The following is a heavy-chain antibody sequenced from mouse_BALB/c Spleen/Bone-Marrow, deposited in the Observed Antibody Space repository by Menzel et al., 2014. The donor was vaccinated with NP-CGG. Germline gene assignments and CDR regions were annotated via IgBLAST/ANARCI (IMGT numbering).Heavy chain of an antibody. V-gene: IGHV7-3*02. J-gene: IGHJ1*01. D-gene: IGHD2-1*01. CDR2: IRNKANGYTT. Sequence: EVQLVESGGGLVQPGGSLRLSCATSGFTLSDYYMSWVRQPPGKALEWLGFIRNKANGYTTEYSASVKGRFTISRDNSQSILYLQMNTLRAEDSATYYCARDTNYGNYYWYFDVWGAGTTVTVSS. CDR1: GFTLSDYY. CDR3: ARDTNYGNYYWYFDV.